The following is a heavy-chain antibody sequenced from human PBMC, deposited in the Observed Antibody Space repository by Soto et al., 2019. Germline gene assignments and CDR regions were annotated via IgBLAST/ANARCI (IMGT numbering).Heavy chain of an antibody. V-gene: IGHV4-59*01. CDR3: ARSRGGYSYGANWFDP. Sequence: NPSETLSLTCTVSGGSISSYYWSWIRQPPGKGLEWIGYIYYSGSTNYNPTLKSRVTISVDTSKNQFSLKLSSVTAADTAVYYCARSRGGYSYGANWFDPWGQGTLVTVSS. J-gene: IGHJ5*02. CDR2: IYYSGST. D-gene: IGHD5-18*01. CDR1: GGSISSYY.